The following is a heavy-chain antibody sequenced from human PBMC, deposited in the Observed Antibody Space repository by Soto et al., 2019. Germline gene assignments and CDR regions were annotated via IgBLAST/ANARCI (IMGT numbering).Heavy chain of an antibody. J-gene: IGHJ5*02. CDR3: ARAYYYNALDP. CDR1: GFTFSSYG. V-gene: IGHV3-33*01. CDR2: IWYDGSNK. Sequence: PGGSLRLSCAASGFTFSSYGMHWVRQAPGKGLEWVAVIWYDGSNKYYADSVKGRFTISRDNSKNTLYLQMNSLRAEDTAVYYSARAYYYNALDPWGQGTLVTVSS. D-gene: IGHD3-22*01.